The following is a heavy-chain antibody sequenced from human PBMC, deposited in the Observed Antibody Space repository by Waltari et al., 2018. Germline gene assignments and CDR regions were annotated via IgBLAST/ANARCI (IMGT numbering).Heavy chain of an antibody. CDR3: ATPFYNWDDPLHS. J-gene: IGHJ4*02. CDR2: ITVGDDT. V-gene: IGHV3-23*01. CDR1: VITFTNYA. D-gene: IGHD1-20*01. Sequence: EVQLLESGGDLVQPGGSLRLSGAASVITFTNYAINWVRLAPGTGLEWVSAITVGDDTYYADSVKGRFTISRDTSKDTVYLHMNGLRAEDTAVYYCATPFYNWDDPLHSWGPGTLVTVSS.